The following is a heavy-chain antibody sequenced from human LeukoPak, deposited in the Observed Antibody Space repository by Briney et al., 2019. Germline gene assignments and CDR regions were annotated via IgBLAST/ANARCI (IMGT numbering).Heavy chain of an antibody. Sequence: SVKVSCKASGGTFSNFAITWVRQPPGQGLEWMGAIIPVFGTANYAQKFQGRATLTADESTSTAYMELSSLRSEDTAVYYCAREDDSSGADFDYWAREPWSPSPQ. D-gene: IGHD3-22*01. J-gene: IGHJ4*02. V-gene: IGHV1-69*13. CDR3: AREDDSSGADFDY. CDR1: GGTFSNFA. CDR2: IIPVFGTA.